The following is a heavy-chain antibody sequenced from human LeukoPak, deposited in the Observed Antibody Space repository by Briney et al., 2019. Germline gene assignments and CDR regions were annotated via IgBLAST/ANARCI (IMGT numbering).Heavy chain of an antibody. Sequence: SQTLSLTCTVSGGSISSAGYYWSWIRQHPGKGLEWIGYIYYSGSTYYSPSLKSRVTISVDTSKNQISLKLSSVTAADTAVYYCARQNSGYDSYYFDYWGQGTLVTVSS. D-gene: IGHD5-12*01. J-gene: IGHJ4*02. V-gene: IGHV4-31*03. CDR3: ARQNSGYDSYYFDY. CDR1: GGSISSAGYY. CDR2: IYYSGST.